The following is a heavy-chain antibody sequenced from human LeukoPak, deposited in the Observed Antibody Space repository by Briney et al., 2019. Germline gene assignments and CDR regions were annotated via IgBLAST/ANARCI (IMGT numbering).Heavy chain of an antibody. Sequence: GGSLRLSCAASGFTFSTYSISWVRRAPGKGLEWVSFIYSDNTHYSDSVKGRFTISRDNSKNTLYLQMNSLRAEDTAVYYCARRAGAYSHPYDYWGQGTLVTVSS. V-gene: IGHV3-53*01. CDR2: IYSDNT. CDR3: ARRAGAYSHPYDY. D-gene: IGHD4/OR15-4a*01. CDR1: GFTFSTYS. J-gene: IGHJ4*02.